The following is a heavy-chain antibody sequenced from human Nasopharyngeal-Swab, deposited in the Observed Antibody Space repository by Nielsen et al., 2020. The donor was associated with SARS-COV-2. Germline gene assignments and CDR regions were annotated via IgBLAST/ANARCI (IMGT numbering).Heavy chain of an antibody. CDR1: GFTFDDYA. J-gene: IGHJ6*02. CDR3: ARAKPYCSGGSCYGMDV. D-gene: IGHD2-15*01. Sequence: GGSLRLSCAASGFTFDDYAMHWVRQAPGKGLEWVSGISWNSGSIGYADSVKGRFTISRDNAKNSLYLQMNSLRAEDTAVYYCARAKPYCSGGSCYGMDVWGQGTTVTVSS. CDR2: ISWNSGSI. V-gene: IGHV3-9*01.